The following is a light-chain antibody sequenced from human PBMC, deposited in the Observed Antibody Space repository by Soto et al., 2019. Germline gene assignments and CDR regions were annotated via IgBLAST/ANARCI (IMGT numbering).Light chain of an antibody. J-gene: IGKJ4*01. V-gene: IGKV2-28*01. Sequence: DIVMTQSPLSLPVTPGEPASISCRSSQSLLHSNGYNYLDWYLQKPGQSPQLLIYLGSNRGSGVPDRFSGSGSGTDFTLKISRVEAEDVGVYYCMQALQTRGLTFGGGTKVEIK. CDR2: LGS. CDR1: QSLLHSNGYNY. CDR3: MQALQTRGLT.